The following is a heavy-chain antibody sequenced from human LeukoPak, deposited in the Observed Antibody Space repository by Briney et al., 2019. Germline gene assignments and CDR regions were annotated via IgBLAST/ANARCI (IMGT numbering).Heavy chain of an antibody. D-gene: IGHD4-23*01. CDR3: ARVPSDYGGCVGFDY. Sequence: ASVKVSCKASGYTFTSYGISWVRQAPGQGLEWMGRISAYNGNTNYAQKLQGRVTMTTDTSTSTAYMELRSLRSDDTAVYYCARVPSDYGGCVGFDYWGQGTLVTVSS. CDR2: ISAYNGNT. V-gene: IGHV1-18*01. CDR1: GYTFTSYG. J-gene: IGHJ4*02.